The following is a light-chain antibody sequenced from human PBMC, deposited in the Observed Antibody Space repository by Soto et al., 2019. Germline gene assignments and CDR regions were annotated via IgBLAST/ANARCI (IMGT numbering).Light chain of an antibody. CDR1: ISDVGGYNY. J-gene: IGLJ1*01. V-gene: IGLV2-11*01. CDR3: SSYTGGNPSYV. CDR2: EVT. Sequence: QSSLTQPRSVSGSPGQSVTISCTGTISDVGGYNYVSWYQQHPGKAPKLMIYEVTIRPSGVSDRFSGSKSGNTASLTVSGLQAEDEADYYCSSYTGGNPSYVFGTGTKVNVL.